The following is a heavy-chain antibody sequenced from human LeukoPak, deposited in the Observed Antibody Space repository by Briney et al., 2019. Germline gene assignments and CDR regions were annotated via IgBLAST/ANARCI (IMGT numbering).Heavy chain of an antibody. CDR3: ASDRGEYYGDYEDY. V-gene: IGHV3-7*01. CDR2: INQDGSGK. J-gene: IGHJ4*02. D-gene: IGHD4-17*01. Sequence: GGSLRLSCAASGFTFSSYWMSWVRQAPGKGLEWVANINQDGSGKYYVDSVKGRFTISRDNAKNSLYLQMNSLRAEDTAIYYCASDRGEYYGDYEDYWGQGTLVTVSS. CDR1: GFTFSSYW.